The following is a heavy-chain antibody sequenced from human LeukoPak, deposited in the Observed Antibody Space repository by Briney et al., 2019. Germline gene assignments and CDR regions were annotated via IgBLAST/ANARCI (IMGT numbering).Heavy chain of an antibody. CDR1: GFTFINYE. CDR3: ARDYGGSSPFDY. V-gene: IGHV3-48*03. J-gene: IGHJ4*02. Sequence: GGSLRLSCAASGFTFINYEMHWVRQAPGKGLEWVSYISSSGSDIYYADSVKGRFTISRDNAKNSLYLHMNSLRAEDTAVYYCARDYGGSSPFDYWGQGTLVTVSS. CDR2: ISSSGSDI. D-gene: IGHD4-23*01.